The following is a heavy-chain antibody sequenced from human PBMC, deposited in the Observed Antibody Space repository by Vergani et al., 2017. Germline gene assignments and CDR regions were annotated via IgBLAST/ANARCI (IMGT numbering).Heavy chain of an antibody. V-gene: IGHV1-46*01. CDR1: GYTFTSYY. CDR3: ARDLRIAAAGTGFLWY. CDR2: INPSGGST. J-gene: IGHJ4*02. D-gene: IGHD6-13*01. Sequence: QVQLVQSGAEVTKPGASVKVSCKASGYTFTSYYMHWVRQAPGQGLEWMGIINPSGGSTSYAQKFQGRVTMTRDTSTSTVYMELSSLRAEDTAVYYCARDLRIAAAGTGFLWYWGQGTLVTVSS.